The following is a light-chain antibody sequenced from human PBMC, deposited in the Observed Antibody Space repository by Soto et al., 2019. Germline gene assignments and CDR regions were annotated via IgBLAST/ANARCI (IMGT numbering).Light chain of an antibody. V-gene: IGKV1-12*01. J-gene: IGKJ5*01. Sequence: DIQMTPSPSSVSASVGDRVTITCRASQGISSWLAWYQQKPGKAPKLLIYAASTLESGVPSRFSATVSGTEFSLTITSLQPEDFATYYCQQLFDSPITFGQGTRLEIK. CDR1: QGISSW. CDR3: QQLFDSPIT. CDR2: AAS.